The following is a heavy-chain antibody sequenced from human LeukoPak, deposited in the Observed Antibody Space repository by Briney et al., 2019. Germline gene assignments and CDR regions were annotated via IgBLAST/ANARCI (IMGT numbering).Heavy chain of an antibody. CDR3: AKVPQGWIQLWWAFDY. J-gene: IGHJ4*02. Sequence: GGSLRLSCAASGFTFRKYWLHWVRQAPGKGLVWVSRINPDDGSTSYADSVKGRFTISRDNSKNTLYLQMNSLRAEDTAVYYCAKVPQGWIQLWWAFDYWGRGTLVTVSP. D-gene: IGHD5-18*01. V-gene: IGHV3-74*01. CDR1: GFTFRKYW. CDR2: INPDDGST.